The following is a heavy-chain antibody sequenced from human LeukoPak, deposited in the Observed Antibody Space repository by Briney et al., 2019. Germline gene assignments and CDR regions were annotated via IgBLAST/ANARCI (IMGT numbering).Heavy chain of an antibody. D-gene: IGHD6-13*01. V-gene: IGHV4-34*01. CDR2: INHSGST. CDR1: GGSFSGYY. CDR3: ARGSRMAASFDP. Sequence: SETLSLTCAVYGGSFSGYYWSWIRQPPGKGLEWIGEINHSGSTNYNPSLKSRVTISVDTSKNQFSLKLSSVTAADTAVYYCARGSRMAASFDPWGQGTLVTVSS. J-gene: IGHJ5*02.